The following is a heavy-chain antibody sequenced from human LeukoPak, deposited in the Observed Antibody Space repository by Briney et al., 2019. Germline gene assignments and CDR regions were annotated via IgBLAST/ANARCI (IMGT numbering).Heavy chain of an antibody. CDR3: AKVKDYGDYGDFDY. CDR2: ISGSGGST. V-gene: IGHV3-23*01. D-gene: IGHD4-17*01. J-gene: IGHJ4*02. Sequence: KAGGSLRLSCAASGFTFSSYAMSWVRQAPGKGLEWVSVISGSGGSTYYADSVKGRFTISRDNSKNTLYLQMNSLRAEDTAVYYCAKVKDYGDYGDFDYWDQGTLVTVSS. CDR1: GFTFSSYA.